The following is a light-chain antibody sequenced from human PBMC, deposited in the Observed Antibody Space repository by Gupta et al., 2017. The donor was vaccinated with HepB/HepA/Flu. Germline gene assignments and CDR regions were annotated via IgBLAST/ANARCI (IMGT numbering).Light chain of an antibody. Sequence: SSELTQDPAVSVALGQTVRITCQGDSLRSYYASWYQQKPGQAPVLVIYGKNNRPSGIPDRFSGSSSGNTASLTITGAQAEDEADYYSNSRDSSGNHLWVFGGGTKLTVL. V-gene: IGLV3-19*01. CDR3: NSRDSSGNHLWV. CDR2: GKN. J-gene: IGLJ3*02. CDR1: SLRSYY.